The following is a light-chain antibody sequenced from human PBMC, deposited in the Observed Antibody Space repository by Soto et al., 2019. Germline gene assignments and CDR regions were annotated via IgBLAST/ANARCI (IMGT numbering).Light chain of an antibody. V-gene: IGLV4-69*01. CDR3: QTWVSGTVV. Sequence: QSVLTQSPSASASLGASVKLTCTLSSGHSSYAIAWHQQQPEKGPRYLMKLNSDGSHSKGDGIPDRFSGSSSGAERYLTISSLQSEGEADYYCQTWVSGTVVSGGGTKLTVL. CDR1: SGHSSYA. J-gene: IGLJ2*01. CDR2: LNSDGSH.